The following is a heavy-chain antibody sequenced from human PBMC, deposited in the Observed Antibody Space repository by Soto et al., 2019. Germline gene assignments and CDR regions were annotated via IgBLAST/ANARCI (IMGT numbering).Heavy chain of an antibody. V-gene: IGHV1-69*02. CDR2: IIPSLNMA. J-gene: IGHJ4*02. CDR1: GDTFTSYT. CDR3: ATGLVPRFFES. D-gene: IGHD6-6*01. Sequence: QVQLVQSGAEVRKPGSSVRVSCRTSGDTFTSYTINWVRQAPGQGLEWMGRIIPSLNMANYAQKFQGSVTFTADKSTSTAYMDLSSLRSEDTAVCFCATGLVPRFFESWGQGILVTVSS.